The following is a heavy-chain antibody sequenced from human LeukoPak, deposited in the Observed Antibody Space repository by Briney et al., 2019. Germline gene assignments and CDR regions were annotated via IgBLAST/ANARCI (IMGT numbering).Heavy chain of an antibody. Sequence: PGGSLRLSCAASGFTVSSNYMSWVRQAPGKGLEWVSVIYSGGSTYYADSVKGRFTISRDNSKNTLYLQMNSLRAEDTAVYYCARVGGGYCSSTSCPDYWGQGTLVTVSS. CDR3: ARVGGGYCSSTSCPDY. CDR2: IYSGGST. V-gene: IGHV3-53*01. D-gene: IGHD2-2*01. CDR1: GFTVSSNY. J-gene: IGHJ4*02.